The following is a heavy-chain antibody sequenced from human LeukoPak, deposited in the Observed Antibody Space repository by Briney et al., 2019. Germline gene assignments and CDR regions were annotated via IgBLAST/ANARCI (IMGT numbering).Heavy chain of an antibody. J-gene: IGHJ6*03. CDR2: INHSGST. V-gene: IGHV4-34*01. D-gene: IGHD6-13*01. Sequence: SETLSLTCAVYGGSFSGYYWSWIRQPPGKGLERIGEINHSGSTNYNPSLKSRVTISVDTSKNQFSLKLSSVTAADTAVYYCARGKQQLKLYYYYMDVWGKGTTVTVSS. CDR3: ARGKQQLKLYYYYMDV. CDR1: GGSFSGYY.